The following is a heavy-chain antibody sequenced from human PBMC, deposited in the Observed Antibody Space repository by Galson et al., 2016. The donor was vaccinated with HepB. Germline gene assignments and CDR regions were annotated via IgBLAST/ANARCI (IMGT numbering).Heavy chain of an antibody. CDR3: ATLGGSSTRSKKDFDN. Sequence: SLRLSCAASGFTVSRDYMSWVRQAPGKGLEWVSIIYGDVTTYYADSVKGRFTISRHTSENTLYLQMDRLRPDDTAVYYCATLGGSSTRSKKDFDNWGQGTLGTVSS. D-gene: IGHD2-2*01. V-gene: IGHV3-53*04. CDR2: IYGDVTT. J-gene: IGHJ4*02. CDR1: GFTVSRDY.